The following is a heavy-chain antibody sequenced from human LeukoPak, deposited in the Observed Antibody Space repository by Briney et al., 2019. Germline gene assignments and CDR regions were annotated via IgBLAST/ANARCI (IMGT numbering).Heavy chain of an antibody. V-gene: IGHV4-59*01. D-gene: IGHD3-10*01. J-gene: IGHJ5*02. Sequence: KPSETLSLTCTVSGCSISSYYWSWIRQPPGKGLEGIGYIYYSGSTNYNSSLKSRVTISVDTSKNQFSLKLSSVTAADTAVYYCAKGTPMVRDTGSGWFDPWGQGTLGTVSS. CDR3: AKGTPMVRDTGSGWFDP. CDR2: IYYSGST. CDR1: GCSISSYY.